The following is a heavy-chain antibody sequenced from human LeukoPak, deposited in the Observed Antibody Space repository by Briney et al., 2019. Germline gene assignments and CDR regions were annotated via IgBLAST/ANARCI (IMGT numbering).Heavy chain of an antibody. V-gene: IGHV3-74*01. CDR2: INSDGSST. CDR3: ARASWVYYGSGSDFDY. CDR1: GFTFSSYW. D-gene: IGHD3-10*01. J-gene: IGHJ4*02. Sequence: GGSLRLSCSASGFTFSSYWMHWVRQAPGKGLVWLSRINSDGSSTSYADSVKGRFTISRDNAKNTLYLQMNSLRAEDTAVYYCARASWVYYGSGSDFDYWGQGTLVTVSS.